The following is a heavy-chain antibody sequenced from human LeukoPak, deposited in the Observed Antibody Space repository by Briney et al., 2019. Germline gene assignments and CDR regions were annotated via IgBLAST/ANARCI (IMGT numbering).Heavy chain of an antibody. CDR1: GGSISSYY. Sequence: SETLSLTCTVSGGSISSYYWSWIRQPPGKRLEWIGHIYYSGSTNYNPSLKSRVTISFDTSKNQFSLKLSSVTAADTAVYYCARVGHIAPAGTYDYWGQGNLVTVSS. D-gene: IGHD6-13*01. CDR3: ARVGHIAPAGTYDY. CDR2: IYYSGST. V-gene: IGHV4-59*08. J-gene: IGHJ4*02.